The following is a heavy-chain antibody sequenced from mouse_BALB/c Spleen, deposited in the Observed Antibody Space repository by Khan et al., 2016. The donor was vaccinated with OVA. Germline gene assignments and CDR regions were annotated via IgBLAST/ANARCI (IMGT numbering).Heavy chain of an antibody. CDR1: GYTFTNYW. CDR2: INPSTDYT. Sequence: QVQLKESGAELAKPGASVKMSCKASGYTFTNYWMHWVKQRPGQGLEWIGYINPSTDYTEYNQKFKDKATLTADKSSSTAYMQLSSLTSEDSAVYYSSRRGIYGIFAYWGQGTLVTVSA. V-gene: IGHV1-7*01. J-gene: IGHJ3*01. D-gene: IGHD2-1*01. CDR3: SRRGIYGIFAY.